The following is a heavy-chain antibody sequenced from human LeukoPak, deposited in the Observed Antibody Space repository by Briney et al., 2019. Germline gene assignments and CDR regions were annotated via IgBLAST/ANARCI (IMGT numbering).Heavy chain of an antibody. CDR2: IYYSGST. D-gene: IGHD2-2*01. CDR3: ARDPPVVVPAASHYYYYGMDV. CDR1: GGSISSYY. Sequence: SETLSLTCTVSGGSISSYYWSWIRQPPGKGLEWVGFIYYSGSTNYNPSLKSRVTISVDTSKNQFSPNLSSATAADSAVYSCARDPPVVVPAASHYYYYGMDVWGKGTTVTVSS. V-gene: IGHV4-59*01. J-gene: IGHJ6*04.